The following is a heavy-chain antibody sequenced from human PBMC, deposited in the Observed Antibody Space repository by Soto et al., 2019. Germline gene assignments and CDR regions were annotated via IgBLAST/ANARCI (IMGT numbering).Heavy chain of an antibody. CDR2: ISTISDYI. Sequence: EVEMVESGGGLVKPGGSLRLSCAASGFTFSTYNMNWVRQAPGKELEWVAFISTISDYIYYADSVKGRFTISRDNAKNSLYLQMNSLRAEDTAVYYCARALRFLEWLPYYFDYWGQGTLVTVSS. V-gene: IGHV3-21*04. CDR3: ARALRFLEWLPYYFDY. J-gene: IGHJ4*02. D-gene: IGHD3-3*01. CDR1: GFTFSTYN.